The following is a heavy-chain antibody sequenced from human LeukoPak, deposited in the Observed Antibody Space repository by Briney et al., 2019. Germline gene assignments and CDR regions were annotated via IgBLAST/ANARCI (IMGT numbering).Heavy chain of an antibody. D-gene: IGHD3-22*01. J-gene: IGHJ4*02. CDR3: ARGRSSGYYTEFDY. V-gene: IGHV4-39*07. CDR1: GGSISSSSYY. Sequence: SETLSLTCTVSGGSISSSSYYWGWIRQPPGKGLEWIGSIYYSGSTYYNPSLKSRVTISVDMSKNQFSLKLSSVTAADTAVYYCARGRSSGYYTEFDYWGQGTLVTVSS. CDR2: IYYSGST.